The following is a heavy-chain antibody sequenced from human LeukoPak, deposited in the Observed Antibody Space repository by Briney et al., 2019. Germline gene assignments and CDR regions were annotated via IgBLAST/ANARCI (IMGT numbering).Heavy chain of an antibody. CDR1: GGSISSYY. Sequence: PSETLSLTCTVSGGSISSYYWSWIRQPPGKGVEWIGYIYYSGSTNYNPSLKSRVSISVDTSKNQFSLRLSSVTAADTAMYYCARHYADYTDPYTFDIWGQGTMVTVSS. CDR2: IYYSGST. D-gene: IGHD4-17*01. V-gene: IGHV4-59*08. CDR3: ARHYADYTDPYTFDI. J-gene: IGHJ3*02.